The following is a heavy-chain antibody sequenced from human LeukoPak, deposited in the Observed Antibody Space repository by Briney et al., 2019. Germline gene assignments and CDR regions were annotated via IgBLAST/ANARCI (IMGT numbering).Heavy chain of an antibody. D-gene: IGHD3-16*01. CDR1: GFIFSNYA. CDR3: ARGKGELPVLFDY. J-gene: IGHJ4*02. Sequence: PGGSLRLSCATSGFIFSNYAVNWVRQAPGKGLEWVSIISGSGDTTYYADSVKGRFTISRDNAKNSLYLQMNSLRAEDTAVYYCARGKGELPVLFDYWGQGTLVTVSS. CDR2: ISGSGDTT. V-gene: IGHV3-23*01.